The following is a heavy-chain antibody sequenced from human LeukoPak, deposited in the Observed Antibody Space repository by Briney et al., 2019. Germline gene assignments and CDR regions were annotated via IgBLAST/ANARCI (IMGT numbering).Heavy chain of an antibody. V-gene: IGHV3-23*01. CDR1: GFRFSSYE. CDR2: ISGSGGIT. D-gene: IGHD1-26*01. Sequence: GGSLRLSCAASGFRFSSYEMSWVRQAPGMVLEWVARISGSGGITKYADSVKGRFTISRDNSKDTVYLQMTSLRAEDTAVYYCAKCSETYYYFDYWGQGNLVTVSS. CDR3: AKCSETYYYFDY. J-gene: IGHJ4*02.